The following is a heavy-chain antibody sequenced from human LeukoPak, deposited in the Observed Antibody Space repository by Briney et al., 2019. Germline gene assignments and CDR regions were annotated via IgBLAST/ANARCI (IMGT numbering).Heavy chain of an antibody. J-gene: IGHJ4*02. CDR1: GFTFSSYG. CDR3: AKDLGYYDSSGFDPSFDY. CDR2: ISYDGSNK. D-gene: IGHD3-22*01. V-gene: IGHV3-30*18. Sequence: PGGSLRLSCAASGFTFSSYGMHWVRQAPGKGLEWVAVISYDGSNKYYADSVKGRFTISRDNSKNTLYLQMNSLRAEDTAVYYCAKDLGYYDSSGFDPSFDYWGQGTLVTVSS.